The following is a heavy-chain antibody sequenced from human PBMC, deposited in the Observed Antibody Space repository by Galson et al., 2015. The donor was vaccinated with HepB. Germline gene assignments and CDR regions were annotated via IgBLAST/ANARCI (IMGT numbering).Heavy chain of an antibody. Sequence: SETLSLTCAVSGGSISNSNWWSWVRQPPGKGLEWFGEIYHSGKTNYNPSLKSRVTISVDKSKNQFSLRLSSATAADTAVYYCARLYSEWQNWYFDLWGRGTLVTVSS. V-gene: IGHV4-4*02. D-gene: IGHD3-3*01. CDR3: ARLYSEWQNWYFDL. CDR1: GGSISNSNW. CDR2: IYHSGKT. J-gene: IGHJ2*01.